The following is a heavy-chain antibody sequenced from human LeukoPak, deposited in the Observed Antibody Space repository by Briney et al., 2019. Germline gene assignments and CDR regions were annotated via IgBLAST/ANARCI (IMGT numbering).Heavy chain of an antibody. CDR2: IKSKTNGGTT. D-gene: IGHD2-15*01. CDR3: TTVTVCTGSSCPGAFDY. V-gene: IGHV3-15*01. J-gene: IGHJ4*02. Sequence: GGSLRLSCAASGFTFSSYWMSWVRQAPGKGLEWVGRIKSKTNGGTTDYAAPVKGRFTISRDDSKNTLYLQMNSLKTEDTAVYFCTTVTVCTGSSCPGAFDYWGQGTLVTVSS. CDR1: GFTFSSYW.